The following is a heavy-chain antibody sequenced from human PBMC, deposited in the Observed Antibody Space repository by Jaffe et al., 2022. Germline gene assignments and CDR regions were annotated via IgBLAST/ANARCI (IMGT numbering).Heavy chain of an antibody. CDR2: ISSSSSTI. CDR3: ARDKTTIFGGTLGRFDP. J-gene: IGHJ5*02. Sequence: EVQLVESGGGLVQPGGSLRLSCAASGFTFSSYSMNWVRQAPGKGLEWVSYISSSSSTIYYADSVKGRFTISRDNAKNSLYLQMNSLRAEDTAVYYCARDKTTIFGGTLGRFDPWGQGTLVTVSS. D-gene: IGHD3-3*01. CDR1: GFTFSSYS. V-gene: IGHV3-48*01.